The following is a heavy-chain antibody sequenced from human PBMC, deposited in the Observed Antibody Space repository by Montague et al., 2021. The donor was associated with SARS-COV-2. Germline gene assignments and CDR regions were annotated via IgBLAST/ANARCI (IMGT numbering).Heavy chain of an antibody. Sequence: SDTLSLTCTVSGDSISSGYFYWGWIRQPPGKGLEWVGTIHYRGITYYNPSLKSRVAISVDTSRNQFSLKLSSVTAADTAIYYCARHLAISGPAAVSDYWGQGTLVTVSS. CDR1: GDSISSGYFY. CDR2: IHYRGIT. J-gene: IGHJ4*02. D-gene: IGHD2-2*01. CDR3: ARHLAISGPAAVSDY. V-gene: IGHV4-39*01.